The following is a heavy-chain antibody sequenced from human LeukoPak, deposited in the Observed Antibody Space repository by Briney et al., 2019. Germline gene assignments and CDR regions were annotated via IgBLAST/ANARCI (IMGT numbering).Heavy chain of an antibody. Sequence: ASVKVSCKASGYTFTGYYMHWVRQAPGQGLEWMGWINPNSGGTNYAQKFQGRVTMTRDTSISTAYMELSRLRSDDTAVYYCARAHDDYGDYYYYMDVWGKGTTVTISS. CDR2: INPNSGGT. V-gene: IGHV1-2*02. CDR3: ARAHDDYGDYYYYMDV. D-gene: IGHD4-17*01. J-gene: IGHJ6*03. CDR1: GYTFTGYY.